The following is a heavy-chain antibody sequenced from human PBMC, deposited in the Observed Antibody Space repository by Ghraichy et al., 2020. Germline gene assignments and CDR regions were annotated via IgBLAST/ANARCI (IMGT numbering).Heavy chain of an antibody. V-gene: IGHV3-33*01. D-gene: IGHD3-22*01. CDR1: GFTFSNYG. J-gene: IGHJ5*02. CDR2: IWYDGSNK. CDR3: ARGALSSGSKFDP. Sequence: GGSLRLSCAASGFTFSNYGMHWVRQAPGKGLEWVAFIWYDGSNKFYADSVKGRFTISRDNSKNTLYLQIHSLRADDTAVYYCARGALSSGSKFDPWGQGTLVTVSS.